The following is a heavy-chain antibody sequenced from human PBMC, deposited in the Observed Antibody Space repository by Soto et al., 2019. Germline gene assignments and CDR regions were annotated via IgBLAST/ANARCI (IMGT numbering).Heavy chain of an antibody. D-gene: IGHD6-19*01. CDR1: GFTFSSYA. Sequence: EVQLLESGGGLVQPGGSLRLSCAASGFTFSSYAMSWVRQAPGKGLEWVSAISGSGGSTYYADSVKGRFTISRDNSKNTLYLQKNSLRAEDTAVYYCAKGESSGWFRKDFQHWGQGTLVTVSS. V-gene: IGHV3-23*01. CDR3: AKGESSGWFRKDFQH. CDR2: ISGSGGST. J-gene: IGHJ1*01.